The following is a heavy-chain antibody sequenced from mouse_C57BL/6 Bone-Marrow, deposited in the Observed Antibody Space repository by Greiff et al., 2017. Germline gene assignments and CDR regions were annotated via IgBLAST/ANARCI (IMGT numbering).Heavy chain of an antibody. V-gene: IGHV1-81*01. CDR1: GYTFTSYG. CDR2: IYPRSGNT. CDR3: AGDYYGSSYEGDY. D-gene: IGHD1-1*01. Sequence: LQESGAELARPGASVKLSCKASGYTFTSYGISWVKQRTGQGLEWIGEIYPRSGNTYYNEKFKGKATLTADKSSSTAYMELRSLTSEDSAVYFCAGDYYGSSYEGDYWGQGTTLTVSS. J-gene: IGHJ2*01.